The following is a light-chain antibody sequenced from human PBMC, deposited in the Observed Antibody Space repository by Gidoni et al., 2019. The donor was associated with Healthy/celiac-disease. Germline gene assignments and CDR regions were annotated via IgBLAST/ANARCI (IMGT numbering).Light chain of an antibody. Sequence: IPMTHYPSSLSACVGDRLTITCQASQDISNYLNWYQQKPGKAPKLLIYDASNLETGVPSRFSGSGSGTDFTFTISSLQPEDIATYYCQQYDNLPLTFGGGTKVEIK. CDR1: QDISNY. CDR2: DAS. CDR3: QQYDNLPLT. J-gene: IGKJ4*01. V-gene: IGKV1-33*01.